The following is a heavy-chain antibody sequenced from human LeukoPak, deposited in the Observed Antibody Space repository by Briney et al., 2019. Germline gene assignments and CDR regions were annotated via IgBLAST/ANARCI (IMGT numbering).Heavy chain of an antibody. J-gene: IGHJ3*02. CDR3: ASSGLTTVSLDAFDI. CDR1: GFTVSSNY. Sequence: GGSLRLSCAASGFTVSSNYMSWVRQAPGKGLEWVSVIYSGSSTYYADSVKGRFTISRDNSKNTLYLQMNSLRAEDTAVYYCASSGLTTVSLDAFDIWGQGTMVTVSS. CDR2: IYSGSST. V-gene: IGHV3-53*01. D-gene: IGHD4-17*01.